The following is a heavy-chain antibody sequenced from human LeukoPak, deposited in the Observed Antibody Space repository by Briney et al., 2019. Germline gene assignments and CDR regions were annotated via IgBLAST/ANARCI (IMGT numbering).Heavy chain of an antibody. CDR1: GFAFSVYR. Sequence: GGSLRLSCEASGFAFSVYRMNWVRQAPGKGLEWVSYIHLSGTPTHYADPVKGRFSISRDNVKNSLYLQMNSLRAEDTAVYYCVRGSYGAYDYWGQGSLVTVSS. D-gene: IGHD4-17*01. CDR3: VRGSYGAYDY. J-gene: IGHJ4*02. V-gene: IGHV3-48*03. CDR2: IHLSGTPT.